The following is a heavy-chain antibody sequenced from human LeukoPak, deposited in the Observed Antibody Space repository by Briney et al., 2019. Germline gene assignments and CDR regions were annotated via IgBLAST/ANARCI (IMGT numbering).Heavy chain of an antibody. CDR2: IYYSGNT. CDR1: AGSISIDTFY. Sequence: SETLSLTCTVSAGSISIDTFYWGWIRQPPGKGLEWIGSIYYSGNTYYNPSVETRVTISVDTSKNQFSLRLSSVTAADTAIYHCVRHKDPGSYYYYYGMDVWGQGTTVTVSS. V-gene: IGHV4-39*01. J-gene: IGHJ6*02. CDR3: VRHKDPGSYYYYYGMDV.